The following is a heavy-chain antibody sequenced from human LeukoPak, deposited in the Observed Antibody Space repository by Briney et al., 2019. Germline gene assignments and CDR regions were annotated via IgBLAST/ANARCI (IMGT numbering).Heavy chain of an antibody. CDR3: ARDWNDVFDY. Sequence: GASVKVSCRASEGTFSSYAISWVRQAPGQGLEWMGGIIPIFGTANYAQKFQGRVTITADKSTSTAYMELSSLRSEDTAVYYCARDWNDVFDYWGQGTLVTVSS. CDR2: IIPIFGTA. V-gene: IGHV1-69*06. J-gene: IGHJ4*02. CDR1: EGTFSSYA. D-gene: IGHD1-1*01.